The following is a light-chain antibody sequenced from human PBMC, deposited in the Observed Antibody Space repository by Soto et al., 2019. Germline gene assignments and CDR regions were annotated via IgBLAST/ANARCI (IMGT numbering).Light chain of an antibody. CDR2: GAS. Sequence: EIVLTQSPGTLSLSPGERATLSCRASQSVSSSYLAWYQQKSGQAPRLLIYGASSRATGIPDRFSGSGSGTDFILTISRLEPEDFAEYYCQQYGSSSFTFGPGTKVEIK. CDR1: QSVSSSY. CDR3: QQYGSSSFT. J-gene: IGKJ3*01. V-gene: IGKV3-20*01.